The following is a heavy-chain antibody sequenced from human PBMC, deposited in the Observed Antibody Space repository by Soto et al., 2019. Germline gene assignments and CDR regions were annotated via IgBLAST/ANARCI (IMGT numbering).Heavy chain of an antibody. CDR2: INHSGST. CDR3: ARAATRYCSGGSCYSGRDD. V-gene: IGHV4-34*01. CDR1: GGSFSGYS. J-gene: IGHJ4*02. Sequence: SETLSLTCAVYGGSFSGYSWNWIRQPPGKGLEWIGEINHSGSTNYNPSLKSRVTISVDTSKNQFSLKLSSVTAADTAVYYCARAATRYCSGGSCYSGRDDWGQGTLVTVSS. D-gene: IGHD2-15*01.